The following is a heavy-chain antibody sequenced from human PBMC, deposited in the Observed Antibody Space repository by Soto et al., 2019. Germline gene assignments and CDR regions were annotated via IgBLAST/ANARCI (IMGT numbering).Heavy chain of an antibody. CDR1: GFTFSSYA. J-gene: IGHJ6*02. V-gene: IGHV3-30-3*01. Sequence: PGGSLRLSCAASGFTFSSYAIHWVRQAPGKGLEWVAVISYDGSNKYYADSVKGRFTISRDNSKNTLYLQMNSLRAEDTAVYYCARDRQVAPVYYYYYGMDVWGQGTTVTV. D-gene: IGHD5-12*01. CDR2: ISYDGSNK. CDR3: ARDRQVAPVYYYYYGMDV.